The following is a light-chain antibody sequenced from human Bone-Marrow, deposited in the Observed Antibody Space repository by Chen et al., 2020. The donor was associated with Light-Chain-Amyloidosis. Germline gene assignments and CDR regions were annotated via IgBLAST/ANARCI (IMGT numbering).Light chain of an antibody. CDR2: DVS. CDR3: SSYTSSSTRV. J-gene: IGLJ3*02. Sequence: QSALTQPASVSGSPGQSITISCTRTSSDIGDYNYVSWYQQHPGKAPKLMIYDVSNRPSGVSDRFSGSKSGVTASLTISGLQAEDEADYFCSSYTSSSTRVFGGGTKLTVL. V-gene: IGLV2-14*01. CDR1: SSDIGDYNY.